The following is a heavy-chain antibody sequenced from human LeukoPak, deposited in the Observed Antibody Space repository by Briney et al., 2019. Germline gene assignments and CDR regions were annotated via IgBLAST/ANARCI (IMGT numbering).Heavy chain of an antibody. CDR1: GGSISSYY. Sequence: SETLSLTCTVPGGSISSYYWSWIRQPPGKGLEWIGYIYYSGSTNYNPSLKSRVTISVDTSKNQFSLKLSSVTAADTAVYYCARGGRGTVDYWGQGTLVTVSS. CDR2: IYYSGST. V-gene: IGHV4-59*01. J-gene: IGHJ4*02. D-gene: IGHD3-16*01. CDR3: ARGGRGTVDY.